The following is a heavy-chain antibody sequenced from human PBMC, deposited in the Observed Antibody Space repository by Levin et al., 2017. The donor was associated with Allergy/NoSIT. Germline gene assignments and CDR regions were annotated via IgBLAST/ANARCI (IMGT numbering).Heavy chain of an antibody. CDR3: ARRIWTYYGRSGYPLFDP. J-gene: IGHJ5*02. CDR2: LYWDDAK. D-gene: IGHD3-22*01. Sequence: QTLSLTCTFSGFSLSTSGVGVGWFRQPPGKALEWLALLYWDDAKRYSPSLESRLSITKDTSKNQVVLTMTNMDPVDTATYYCARRIWTYYGRSGYPLFDPWGQGALVTVSS. CDR1: GFSLSTSGVG. V-gene: IGHV2-5*02.